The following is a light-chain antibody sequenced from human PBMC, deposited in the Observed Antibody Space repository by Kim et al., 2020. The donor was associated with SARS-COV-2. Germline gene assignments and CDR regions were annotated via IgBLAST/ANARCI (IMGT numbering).Light chain of an antibody. V-gene: IGKV1-39*01. J-gene: IGKJ4*01. Sequence: ASVGDRVTITCRTSQYIRNFLNWYQQKPGKAPNLLIYAASSLQSGVPSRFSGSGSGTDFTLTISSLQPEDFATYFCQQSYSIPLTFGGGTKVDIK. CDR2: AAS. CDR3: QQSYSIPLT. CDR1: QYIRNF.